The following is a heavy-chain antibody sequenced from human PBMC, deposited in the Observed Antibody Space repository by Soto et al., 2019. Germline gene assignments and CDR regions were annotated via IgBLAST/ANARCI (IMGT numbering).Heavy chain of an antibody. CDR3: ARTGRIAARPIQAY. J-gene: IGHJ4*02. D-gene: IGHD6-6*01. CDR1: GGSFSGYY. CDR2: INHSGST. V-gene: IGHV4-34*01. Sequence: PSETLSLTCAVYGGSFSGYYWSWIRQPPGKGLEWIGEINHSGSTNYNPSLKSRVTISVDTSKNQFSLKLSSVTAADTAVYYCARTGRIAARPIQAYWGQGTLVTVSS.